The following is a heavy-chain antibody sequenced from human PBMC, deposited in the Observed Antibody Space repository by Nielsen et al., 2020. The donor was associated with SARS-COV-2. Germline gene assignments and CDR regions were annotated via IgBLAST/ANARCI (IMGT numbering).Heavy chain of an antibody. J-gene: IGHJ6*02. Sequence: SETLSLTCTVSGGSISSGSYYWSWIRQPAGKGLEWIGRTYTSGSTNYNPSLKSRVTISVDTSKNQFSLKLSSVTAADTAVYYCARGCGGDCRIEDYYYYGMDVWGQGTTVTVSS. CDR1: GGSISSGSYY. CDR2: TYTSGST. V-gene: IGHV4-61*02. D-gene: IGHD2-21*02. CDR3: ARGCGGDCRIEDYYYYGMDV.